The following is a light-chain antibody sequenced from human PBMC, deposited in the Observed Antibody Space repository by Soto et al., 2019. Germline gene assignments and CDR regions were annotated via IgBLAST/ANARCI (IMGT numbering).Light chain of an antibody. J-gene: IGLJ1*01. CDR2: DVS. CDR3: SSYAGSNNYV. V-gene: IGLV2-8*01. CDR1: SSDVGGYNY. Sequence: QSALTQPPSASGSPGQSVTISCTGTSSDVGGYNYVSWYQHHPGKAPKLMIYDVSKRPSGVSDRFSGSKSGNTASLTVSGLQAEDEADYYCSSYAGSNNYVFGTGTKLTVL.